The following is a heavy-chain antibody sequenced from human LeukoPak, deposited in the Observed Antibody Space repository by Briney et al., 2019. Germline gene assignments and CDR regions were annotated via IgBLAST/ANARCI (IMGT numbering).Heavy chain of an antibody. J-gene: IGHJ4*02. Sequence: SETLSLTCTVSGGSVSSGSYYWSWIRQPPGKGLEWIGYIYYSGSTNYNPSLKSRVTISVDTSKNQFSLKLSSVTAADTAVYYCARHAEAGTTSCPLDYWGQGTLVTVSS. V-gene: IGHV4-61*01. CDR2: IYYSGST. CDR1: GGSVSSGSYY. D-gene: IGHD2-2*01. CDR3: ARHAEAGTTSCPLDY.